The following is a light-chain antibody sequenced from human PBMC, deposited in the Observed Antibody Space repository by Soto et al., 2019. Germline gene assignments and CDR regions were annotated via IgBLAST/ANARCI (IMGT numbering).Light chain of an antibody. V-gene: IGLV2-23*02. CDR2: EVD. Sequence: QSVLTQPPSLSGSPGQSITISCTGTSSDIGSYTLVSWYQQHPGKAPKVMIYEVDKWPSGVSTRFSGSRSGNTASLTISGLQAEDEADYFCCSYAGGFTYVFGTGTKVTVL. CDR1: SSDIGSYTL. J-gene: IGLJ1*01. CDR3: CSYAGGFTYV.